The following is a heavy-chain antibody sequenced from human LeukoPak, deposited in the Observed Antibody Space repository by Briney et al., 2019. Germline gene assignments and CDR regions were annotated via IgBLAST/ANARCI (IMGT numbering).Heavy chain of an antibody. J-gene: IGHJ2*01. CDR3: ARRRAPAANNWYFDL. Sequence: ASVKVSCKASGYTFTDYGISWVRQAPGQGLEWMAWVSSFDDGANYAQNLQGRVTVTTDTSTSTVYMELRSLRSDDTAVYYCARRRAPAANNWYFDLWGRGTLVTVSS. V-gene: IGHV1-18*01. CDR2: VSSFDDGA. D-gene: IGHD2-2*01. CDR1: GYTFTDYG.